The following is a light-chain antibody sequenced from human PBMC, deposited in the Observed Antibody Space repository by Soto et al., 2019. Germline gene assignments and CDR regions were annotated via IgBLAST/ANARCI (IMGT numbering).Light chain of an antibody. Sequence: QSVLTQPASVSGSPGQSITISCTGASGDVGGLNYVSWYQHYPGKAPKLMIYEVSNRPSGVSNRFSGSKSGNTASLTISGLQAEDEADYYCCSYAGSYAYVFGTGTKVTVL. J-gene: IGLJ1*01. CDR2: EVS. CDR3: CSYAGSYAYV. V-gene: IGLV2-14*01. CDR1: SGDVGGLNY.